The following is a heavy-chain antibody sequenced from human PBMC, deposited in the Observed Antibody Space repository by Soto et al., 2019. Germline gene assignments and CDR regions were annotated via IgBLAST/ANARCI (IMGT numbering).Heavy chain of an antibody. J-gene: IGHJ3*02. Sequence: ASVKVSCKASGYTFTSYYMHWVRQAPGQGLEWMGIINPSGGSTSYAQKFQGRVTMTRDTSTSTVYMELSSLRSEDTAVYYCARDRDSDIVVVPAGFAFDIWGQGTMVTVSS. CDR2: INPSGGST. D-gene: IGHD2-2*01. V-gene: IGHV1-46*03. CDR3: ARDRDSDIVVVPAGFAFDI. CDR1: GYTFTSYY.